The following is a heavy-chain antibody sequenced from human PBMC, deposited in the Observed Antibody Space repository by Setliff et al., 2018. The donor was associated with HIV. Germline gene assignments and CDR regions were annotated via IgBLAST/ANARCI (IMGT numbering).Heavy chain of an antibody. V-gene: IGHV1-18*01. CDR3: ARPAPLLGTSPANNAFDI. CDR1: GYTFTSYG. J-gene: IGHJ3*02. D-gene: IGHD3-10*01. CDR2: ISAYNGNT. Sequence: ASVKVSCKASGYTFTSYGISWVRQAPGQGLEWMGWISAYNGNTNYAQKFQGRVTITTDESTGTAYMELSSLKDDDTAIYYCARPAPLLGTSPANNAFDIWGQGTTVTVSS.